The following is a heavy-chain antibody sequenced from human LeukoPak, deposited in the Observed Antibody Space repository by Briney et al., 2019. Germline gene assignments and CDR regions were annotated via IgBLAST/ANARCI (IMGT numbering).Heavy chain of an antibody. Sequence: ASVKVSCKASGGTFSSYAISWVRQAPGQGLEWMGGIIPIFGTANYAQKFQGRVTITADESTSTAYMELSSLRSEDTAVYYCARDRDTIFGVVIPTFDYWGQGTLVTVSS. CDR3: ARDRDTIFGVVIPTFDY. CDR1: GGTFSSYA. J-gene: IGHJ4*02. V-gene: IGHV1-69*13. D-gene: IGHD3-3*01. CDR2: IIPIFGTA.